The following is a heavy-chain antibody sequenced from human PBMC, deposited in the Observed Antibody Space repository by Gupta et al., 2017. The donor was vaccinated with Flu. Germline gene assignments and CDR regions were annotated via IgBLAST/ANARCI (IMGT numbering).Heavy chain of an antibody. CDR3: ARDRGYLSFDV. J-gene: IGHJ3*01. CDR1: GSPFITYW. V-gene: IGHV3-7*01. CDR2: INGEGGVT. Sequence: EVKLVESGGALVQPGGSLRLSCTASGSPFITYWMTWIRQAPWKGPEWVANINGEGGVTNYLDSVKCRFTIARDNAKNSVSLQLNSLRDEDTAIYYCARDRGYLSFDVWGQGTMVTFSS. D-gene: IGHD3-16*02.